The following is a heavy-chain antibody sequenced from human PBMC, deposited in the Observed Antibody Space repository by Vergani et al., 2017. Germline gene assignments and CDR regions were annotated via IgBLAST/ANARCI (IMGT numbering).Heavy chain of an antibody. CDR1: GGPISSYY. CDR2: NYYSGRT. Sequence: QVQLQEAGPGLVKPSETLSLTCTVSGGPISSYYWSWIRQPPGRGLEWIGYNYYSGRTNYNPSLKRRVTLSVDTSKNQFSLKLSSVTAADTAVYYCARHPQVRLQPVQYFDYWGQGTLVTVSS. D-gene: IGHD5-24*01. V-gene: IGHV4-59*08. CDR3: ARHPQVRLQPVQYFDY. J-gene: IGHJ4*02.